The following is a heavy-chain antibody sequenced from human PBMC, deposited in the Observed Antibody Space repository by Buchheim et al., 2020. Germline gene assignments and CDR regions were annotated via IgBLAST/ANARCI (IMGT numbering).Heavy chain of an antibody. CDR1: GGSISSSTYH. Sequence: QLQLQESGPGLVRPSETLSLTCTVSGGSISSSTYHWGWIRQPPGKGLEWIGNIYHSGSIYYNPSLKSRVTMSVDTSKNQFSLRLSSVTAADTAVYYCAREYSSSSRPDYWGQGTL. CDR2: IYHSGSI. CDR3: AREYSSSSRPDY. D-gene: IGHD6-6*01. J-gene: IGHJ4*02. V-gene: IGHV4-39*02.